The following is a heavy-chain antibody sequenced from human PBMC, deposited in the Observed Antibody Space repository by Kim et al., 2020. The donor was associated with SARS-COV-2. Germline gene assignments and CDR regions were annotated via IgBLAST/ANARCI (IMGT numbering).Heavy chain of an antibody. J-gene: IGHJ3*02. D-gene: IGHD1-26*01. CDR1: GFTFNNYW. V-gene: IGHV3-7*03. Sequence: GGSLRLSCAASGFTFNNYWMSWVRQAPGEGLECVANINQDGSAKYYVGSVKGRFTVSRDNAENSLYLQMSGLRAGDTAVYYCARDLSGSKDAFDIWGQGKMVTISS. CDR3: ARDLSGSKDAFDI. CDR2: INQDGSAK.